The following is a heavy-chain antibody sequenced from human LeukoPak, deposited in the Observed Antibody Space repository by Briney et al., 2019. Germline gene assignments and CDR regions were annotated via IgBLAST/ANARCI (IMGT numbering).Heavy chain of an antibody. J-gene: IGHJ5*02. D-gene: IGHD2-8*01. CDR3: ARGGQDTNGYFIWFDT. CDR1: GGSITTHY. CDR2: ISYSGNT. Sequence: SSETLSLTCTVSGGSITTHYWSWIRQAPGKALEWIGYISYSGNTYYNPFLKSRVTISRDMSKNQFSLKLTSVTAADTAVYYCARGGQDTNGYFIWFDTWDQGTLVTVSS. V-gene: IGHV4-59*11.